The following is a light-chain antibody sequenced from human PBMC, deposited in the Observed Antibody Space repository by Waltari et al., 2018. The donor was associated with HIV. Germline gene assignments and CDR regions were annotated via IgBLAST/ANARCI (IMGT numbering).Light chain of an antibody. CDR3: QTWDGSTYV. V-gene: IGLV3-1*01. CDR2: HDN. CDR1: KLGIKY. Sequence: SYDLVQPPSVSVSPGQTASITCSGDKLGIKYACWYQQKPGQSRVLVIYHDNRRPSGPPERFSGSKSGNTATLTISGTQAMDEADYYCQTWDGSTYVFGTGTKVTVL. J-gene: IGLJ1*01.